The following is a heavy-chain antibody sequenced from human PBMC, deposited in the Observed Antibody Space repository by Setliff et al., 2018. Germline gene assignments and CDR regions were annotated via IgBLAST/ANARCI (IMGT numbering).Heavy chain of an antibody. CDR2: INPNSGGT. CDR3: ARGSYCSGGSCSGRDFDY. V-gene: IGHV1-2*02. Sequence: ASVKVSCKASGYTFTGYYMHWVRQAPGQGLEWMGWINPNSGGTNYAQKFQGRVTMTRDTSISTAYMELSRLRSDDTAVYYCARGSYCSGGSCSGRDFDYWGQGTLVTVSS. CDR1: GYTFTGYY. D-gene: IGHD2-15*01. J-gene: IGHJ4*02.